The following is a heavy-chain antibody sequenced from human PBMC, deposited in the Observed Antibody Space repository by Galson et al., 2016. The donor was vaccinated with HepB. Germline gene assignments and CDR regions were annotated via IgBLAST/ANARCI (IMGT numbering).Heavy chain of an antibody. CDR1: GFTFTSYG. Sequence: SLRLSCAASGFTFTSYGMHWVRQAPGKGLEWVAVIWYDGFNKYYADSVKGRFTISRDNSKNTLYLQMNSLRAEDTAIYYCAIDRKTGYFEYWGQGTLVSVSS. CDR2: IWYDGFNK. CDR3: AIDRKTGYFEY. D-gene: IGHD3-9*01. V-gene: IGHV3-33*01. J-gene: IGHJ4*02.